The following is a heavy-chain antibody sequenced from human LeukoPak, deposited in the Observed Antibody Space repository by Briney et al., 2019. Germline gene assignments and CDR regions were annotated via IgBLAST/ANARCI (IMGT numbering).Heavy chain of an antibody. Sequence: PSETLSLTCAVSGGSISSGGYSWSWIRQPPGKGLEWIGYIYHSGSTYYNPSLKSRVTISVDRSKNQFSLKLSSVTAADTAVYYCARHSRSYYYDSSGYYPFDYWGQRTLVTVSS. CDR3: ARHSRSYYYDSSGYYPFDY. CDR1: GGSISSGGYS. J-gene: IGHJ4*02. CDR2: IYHSGST. V-gene: IGHV4-30-2*01. D-gene: IGHD3-22*01.